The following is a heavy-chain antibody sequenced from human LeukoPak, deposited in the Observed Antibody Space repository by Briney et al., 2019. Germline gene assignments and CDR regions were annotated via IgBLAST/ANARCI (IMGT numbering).Heavy chain of an antibody. CDR3: TRDPFYYDILTGYYMDV. V-gene: IGHV3-49*04. J-gene: IGHJ6*03. Sequence: PGGSLRLSCTASGFSFGDYAMRWVRQAPGKGLEWVGFIRSKTYGGTTEYAASVKGRFTISRDDSKSIAYLQMNSLKTEDTAVYYCTRDPFYYDILTGYYMDVWGKGTTVTVSS. D-gene: IGHD3-9*01. CDR2: IRSKTYGGTT. CDR1: GFSFGDYA.